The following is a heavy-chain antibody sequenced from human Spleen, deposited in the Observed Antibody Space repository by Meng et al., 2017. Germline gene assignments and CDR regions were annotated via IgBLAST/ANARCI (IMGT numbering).Heavy chain of an antibody. CDR1: GYFITSGYY. Sequence: SETLSLTCTVSGYFITSGYYWGWVRQPPGKGLEWIGEINHSGSTNYNPSLESRATISVDTSQNNLSLKLSSVTAADSAVYYCARGPTTMAHDFDYWGQGTLVTVSS. D-gene: IGHD4-11*01. J-gene: IGHJ4*02. CDR2: INHSGST. V-gene: IGHV4-38-2*02. CDR3: ARGPTTMAHDFDY.